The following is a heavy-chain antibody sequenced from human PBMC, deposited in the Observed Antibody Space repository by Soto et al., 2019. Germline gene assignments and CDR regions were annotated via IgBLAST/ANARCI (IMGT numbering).Heavy chain of an antibody. CDR1: GYTFTGYY. J-gene: IGHJ6*02. CDR2: INPNSGGT. V-gene: IGHV1-2*02. CDR3: ARDGRLITFGGVIAPYYYYYGMDV. Sequence: ASVKVSCKASGYTFTGYYMHWVRQAPGQGLERMGWINPNSGGTNYAQKFQGRVTVTRDTSISTAYMELSRLRSDDTAVYYCARDGRLITFGGVIAPYYYYYGMDVWGQGTTVTVSS. D-gene: IGHD3-16*02.